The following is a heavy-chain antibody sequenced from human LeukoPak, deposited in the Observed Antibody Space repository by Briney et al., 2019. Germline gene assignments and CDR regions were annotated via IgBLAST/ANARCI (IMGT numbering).Heavy chain of an antibody. CDR3: AKDPQQLVTFDY. J-gene: IGHJ4*02. CDR1: GYSFTTYG. D-gene: IGHD6-13*01. CDR2: ISAYSGDT. V-gene: IGHV1-18*01. Sequence: VASVKVSCKASGYSFTTYGISWVRQAPGQGLEWMGWISAYSGDTNYAQKLQGRVIMTTDTSTNTAYMELRSLRSDDTAVYYCAKDPQQLVTFDYWGQGTLVTVSS.